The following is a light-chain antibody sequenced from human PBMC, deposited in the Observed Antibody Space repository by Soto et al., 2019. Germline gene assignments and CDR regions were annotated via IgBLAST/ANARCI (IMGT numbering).Light chain of an antibody. CDR1: QSIRNE. J-gene: IGKJ1*01. Sequence: DIPMTQSPSSLSASVGDRVTITCRASQSIRNELNWYQQRPGKAPRLLIYDAFNLQSGVPSRFSGSVSGTDFTLTISSLQPGDSAIYYCQQSFTTPWTFGQGTKVEI. V-gene: IGKV1-39*01. CDR2: DAF. CDR3: QQSFTTPWT.